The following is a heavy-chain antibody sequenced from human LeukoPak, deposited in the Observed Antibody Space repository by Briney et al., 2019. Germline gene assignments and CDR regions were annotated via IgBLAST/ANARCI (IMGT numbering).Heavy chain of an antibody. Sequence: GGSLRLSCAASGFTFSSYAMSWVRQAPGKGLEWVAAISGSGGSTYYADSVKGRFTISRDNSKNTLYLKMNSPRAEDTAVYYCAKDRYGSGTTWFDPWGQGTLVTVSS. CDR3: AKDRYGSGTTWFDP. CDR2: ISGSGGST. CDR1: GFTFSSYA. D-gene: IGHD3-10*01. J-gene: IGHJ5*02. V-gene: IGHV3-23*01.